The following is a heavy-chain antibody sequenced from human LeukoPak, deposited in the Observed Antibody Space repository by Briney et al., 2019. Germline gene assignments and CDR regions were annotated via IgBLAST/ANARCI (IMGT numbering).Heavy chain of an antibody. CDR3: ARAFGLTDY. CDR1: GFTFSSHW. Sequence: GGSLRLSCAASGFTFSSHWVAWLRQAPEKGLEWVANIKQDGSEIYYVDSVKGRFTISRDNAKNSLYLQMNSLRDEDTAVYYCARAFGLTDYWGQGTLVTVSS. J-gene: IGHJ4*02. D-gene: IGHD3/OR15-3a*01. V-gene: IGHV3-7*02. CDR2: IKQDGSEI.